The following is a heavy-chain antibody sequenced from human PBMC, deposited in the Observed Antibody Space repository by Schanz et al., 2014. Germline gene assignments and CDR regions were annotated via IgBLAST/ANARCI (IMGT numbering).Heavy chain of an antibody. CDR3: VRELSGGTFDY. CDR1: GYSFASYG. Sequence: QVQLVQSGAEVKKPGASVKVSCKASGYSFASYGLSWVRQAPGQGLEWIGWISPSSGGTNYAQNFQGRVTMTKDTSINTVYMELSTLTSDDTAVYYCVRELSGGTFDYWGQGALVTVSS. V-gene: IGHV1-2*02. CDR2: ISPSSGGT. J-gene: IGHJ4*02. D-gene: IGHD1-1*01.